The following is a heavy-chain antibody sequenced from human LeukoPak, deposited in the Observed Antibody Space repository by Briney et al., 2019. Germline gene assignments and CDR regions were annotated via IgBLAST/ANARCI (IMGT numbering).Heavy chain of an antibody. CDR1: GGTFSSYA. Sequence: ASVKVSCKASGGTFSSYAISWMRQAPRQGLEWMGIISPSGGTTSYAQKFQGRLTMTRDTSTSTVYMELSSLRSEDTAVYYCARASVLTVFDYWGQGTLVTVSS. CDR2: ISPSGGTT. D-gene: IGHD4-17*01. CDR3: ARASVLTVFDY. V-gene: IGHV1-46*01. J-gene: IGHJ4*02.